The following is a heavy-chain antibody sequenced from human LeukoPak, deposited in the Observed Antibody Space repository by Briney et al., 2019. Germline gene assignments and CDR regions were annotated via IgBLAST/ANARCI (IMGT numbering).Heavy chain of an antibody. D-gene: IGHD3-22*01. CDR1: GFTFSRYW. J-gene: IGHJ1*01. CDR3: ATGNYYDSRGYYTFGH. V-gene: IGHV3-74*01. Sequence: GGSLRFSCAASGFTFSRYWMHWVRQAPGKGLVWVSRINGDGSTTSYADSVKGGFTISRDNAENTLYLQMNSLRAEDTAVYYCATGNYYDSRGYYTFGHWGQGTLVTVSS. CDR2: INGDGSTT.